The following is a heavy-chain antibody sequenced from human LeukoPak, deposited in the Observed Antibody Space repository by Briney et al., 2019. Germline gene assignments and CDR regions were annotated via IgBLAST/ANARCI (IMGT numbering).Heavy chain of an antibody. CDR1: GFTFSSYG. CDR2: IRYDGSNK. Sequence: PGGSLRLSCAASGFTFSSYGMHWVRQAPGKGPEWVAFIRYDGSNKYYADSVKGRFTISRDNSKNTLYLQMNSLRAEDTAVYYCAKAALSYFDYWGQGTLVTVSS. CDR3: AKAALSYFDY. J-gene: IGHJ4*02. V-gene: IGHV3-30*02. D-gene: IGHD3-3*02.